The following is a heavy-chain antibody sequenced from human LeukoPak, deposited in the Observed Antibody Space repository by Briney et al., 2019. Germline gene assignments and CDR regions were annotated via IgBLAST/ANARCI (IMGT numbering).Heavy chain of an antibody. Sequence: ASLKVCCKASGYTFTGYYMHWVRQARGQGLEWMGWSNPNSGGTNYAQKFQGRVTMTRDTSISTAYIELSRLRSDDTAVYYCARGYDILTGYYHWGQGTLVTVSS. CDR1: GYTFTGYY. D-gene: IGHD3-9*01. CDR3: ARGYDILTGYYH. V-gene: IGHV1-2*02. CDR2: SNPNSGGT. J-gene: IGHJ4*02.